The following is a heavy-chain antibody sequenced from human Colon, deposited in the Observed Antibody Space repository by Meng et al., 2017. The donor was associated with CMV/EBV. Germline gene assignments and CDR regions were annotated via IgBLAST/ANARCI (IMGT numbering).Heavy chain of an antibody. CDR2: IYYSGST. CDR3: ARLYSSRGDFDY. Sequence: QLQLQESGPGLVKSSXXXXLXXTVSGGSISSSNYYWGWIRQPPGKGLEWIGSIYYSGSTYYNPSLKSRVTISVDTSRNHFSLKLSSVTAADTAVYYCARLYSSRGDFDYWGQGTLVTVSS. J-gene: IGHJ4*02. D-gene: IGHD6-13*01. V-gene: IGHV4-39*07. CDR1: GGSISSSNYY.